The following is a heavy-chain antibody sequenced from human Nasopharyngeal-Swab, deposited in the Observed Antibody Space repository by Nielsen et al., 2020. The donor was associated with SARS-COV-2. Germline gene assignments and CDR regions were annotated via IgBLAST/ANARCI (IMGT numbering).Heavy chain of an antibody. CDR2: ISWNSGSI. Sequence: WIRQPPGKGLEWVSGISWNSGSIGYADSVKGRFTISRDNAKNSLYLQMNSLRAEDTAVYYCAREYRYGSGSYPLDYWGQGTLVTVS. D-gene: IGHD3-10*01. V-gene: IGHV3-9*01. J-gene: IGHJ4*02. CDR3: AREYRYGSGSYPLDY.